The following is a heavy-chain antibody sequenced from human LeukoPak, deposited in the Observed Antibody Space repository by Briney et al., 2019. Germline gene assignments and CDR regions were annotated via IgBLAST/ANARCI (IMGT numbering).Heavy chain of an antibody. Sequence: NPSETLSLTCAVYGGSFSGYYWSWIRQPPGKGLEWIGEINHSGSTNYNPSLKSRVTISVDTSKNQFSLKLSSVTAADTAVYYCARPLRKLYKYSSSWYSGLSVWGKGTTVTISS. CDR3: ARPLRKLYKYSSSWYSGLSV. D-gene: IGHD6-13*01. J-gene: IGHJ6*04. CDR1: GGSFSGYY. CDR2: INHSGST. V-gene: IGHV4-34*01.